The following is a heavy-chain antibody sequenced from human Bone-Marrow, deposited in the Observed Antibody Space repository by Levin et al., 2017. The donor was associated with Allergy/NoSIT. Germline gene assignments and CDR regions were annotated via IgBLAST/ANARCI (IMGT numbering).Heavy chain of an antibody. CDR1: GFTFSIYW. J-gene: IGHJ6*02. Sequence: RGESLKISCKGSGFTFSIYWIAWVRQMPGKGLEWMGMVYPGDSDVKYSPSSQGQVTISVDKSINTAYLQWSSLTASDTGIYYCAKGAVGYSNYYSYDLGVWGQGTTVTVSS. CDR2: VYPGDSDV. V-gene: IGHV5-51*01. CDR3: AKGAVGYSNYYSYDLGV. D-gene: IGHD5-12*01.